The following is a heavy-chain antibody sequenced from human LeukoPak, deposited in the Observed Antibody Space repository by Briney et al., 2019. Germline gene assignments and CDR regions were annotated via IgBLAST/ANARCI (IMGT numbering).Heavy chain of an antibody. D-gene: IGHD3-10*01. CDR2: IKQDGSEI. V-gene: IGHV3-7*05. CDR1: GFTFSRYW. J-gene: IGHJ4*02. CDR3: AKHYGSGTYYNYLDY. Sequence: PGGSLRLSCAASGFTFSRYWMSWVRQAPGKGLEWVANIKQDGSEIYYVASVKGRFTVSRDNSENTLYLQMNSLRAEDTAIYYCAKHYGSGTYYNYLDYWGQGTLVTVSP.